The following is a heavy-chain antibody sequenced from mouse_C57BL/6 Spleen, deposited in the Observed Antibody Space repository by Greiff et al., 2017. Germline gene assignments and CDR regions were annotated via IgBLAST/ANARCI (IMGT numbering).Heavy chain of an antibody. CDR3: ARNYDGYSAWFAY. CDR1: GYTFTSYW. CDR2: IYPGSGST. D-gene: IGHD2-3*01. J-gene: IGHJ3*01. V-gene: IGHV1-55*01. Sequence: VQLQQPGAELVKPGASVKMSCKASGYTFTSYWLTWVKQRPGQGLEWIGDIYPGSGSTNSNEKFKSKATLTVDTSSSTAYMQLSSLTSEDSAVYYCARNYDGYSAWFAYWGQGTLVTVSA.